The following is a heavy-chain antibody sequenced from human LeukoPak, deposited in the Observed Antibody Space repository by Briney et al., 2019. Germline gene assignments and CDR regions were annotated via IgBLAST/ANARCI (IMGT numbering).Heavy chain of an antibody. CDR2: TYTSGST. CDR3: ARVSSSWYQDWYFDL. Sequence: ASETLSLTCTVSGGSISSYDWSWIRQPAGKGLEWIGRTYTSGSTNYNPSLKSRVTMSVDMSKNQFSLKLSSMIAADTAVYYCARVSSSWYQDWYFDLWGRGTLVTVPS. D-gene: IGHD6-13*01. J-gene: IGHJ2*01. V-gene: IGHV4-4*07. CDR1: GGSISSYD.